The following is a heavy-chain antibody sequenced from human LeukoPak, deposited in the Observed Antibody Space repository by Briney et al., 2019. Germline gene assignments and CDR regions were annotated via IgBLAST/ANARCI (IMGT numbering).Heavy chain of an antibody. V-gene: IGHV3-7*01. CDR1: GLTFSNYA. J-gene: IGHJ4*02. CDR3: ATDRDNSDWQKRFDS. Sequence: GGSLRLSCAASGLTFSNYAVTWVRQAPGKGLEWVGNINQDASEINYVDSVRGRFTISRDNAKNSLHLQMNSLRAEDTAVYYCATDRDNSDWQKRFDSWGQGTLVTVSS. D-gene: IGHD2-21*02. CDR2: INQDASEI.